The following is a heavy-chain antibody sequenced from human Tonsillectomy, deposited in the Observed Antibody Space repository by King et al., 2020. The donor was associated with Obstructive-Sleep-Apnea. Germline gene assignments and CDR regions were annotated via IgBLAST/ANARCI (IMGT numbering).Heavy chain of an antibody. Sequence: VQLVESGGGLVQPGGSLRLSCAASGFPFSSYWMSWVRQAPGKGLEWVANIKQDGSEKYYVDSVKGRFTISRDNAKNSLYLQMNGLRAADTAVYYCARGPGTTGPVDYWGQGTLVTVSS. CDR3: ARGPGTTGPVDY. CDR2: IKQDGSEK. D-gene: IGHD4-17*01. CDR1: GFPFSSYW. V-gene: IGHV3-7*01. J-gene: IGHJ4*02.